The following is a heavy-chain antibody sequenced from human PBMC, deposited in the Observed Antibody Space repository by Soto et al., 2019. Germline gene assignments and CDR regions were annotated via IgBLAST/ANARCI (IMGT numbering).Heavy chain of an antibody. J-gene: IGHJ5*02. Sequence: QVQLVESGGGVVQPGRSLRLSCAASGFTFSSYAMHWVRQAPGKGLEWVAVISYDGSNKYYADSVKGRFTISRDNPKNTLYLHMNSLRAEDTAVYYCAGGGYCTSTSCYLNWFDPWGQGTLVSVSS. CDR1: GFTFSSYA. CDR2: ISYDGSNK. CDR3: AGGGYCTSTSCYLNWFDP. V-gene: IGHV3-30-3*01. D-gene: IGHD2-2*01.